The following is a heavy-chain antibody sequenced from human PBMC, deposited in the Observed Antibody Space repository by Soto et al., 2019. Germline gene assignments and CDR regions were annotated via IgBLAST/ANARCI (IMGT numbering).Heavy chain of an antibody. Sequence: PGGSLRLSCAASGFTFSSYAMTWVRQPPGKGLEWVSGISGGGVSTYYADSVKGRFTISRDKSKNTLYLQMNSLRAEDTAVYYCAKNMLITWYSLYPYGMDVWGQGTAVTVSS. J-gene: IGHJ6*01. CDR3: AKNMLITWYSLYPYGMDV. D-gene: IGHD3-16*01. CDR1: GFTFSSYA. CDR2: ISGGGVST. V-gene: IGHV3-23*01.